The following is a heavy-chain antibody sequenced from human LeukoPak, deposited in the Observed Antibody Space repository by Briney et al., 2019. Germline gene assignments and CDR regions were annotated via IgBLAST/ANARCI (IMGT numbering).Heavy chain of an antibody. CDR2: IYSGGST. CDR1: EFSVGSNY. V-gene: IGHV3-66*01. Sequence: GGSLMLSCGAAEFSVGSNYMTWVRQAPGKGLEWVSLIYSGGSTYYADSVKGRFTISRDNSKNTLYLQLNSMRAEDTAVYYCAKFSPIVRATPWGQGTLVTVSS. D-gene: IGHD1-26*01. CDR3: AKFSPIVRATP. J-gene: IGHJ5*02.